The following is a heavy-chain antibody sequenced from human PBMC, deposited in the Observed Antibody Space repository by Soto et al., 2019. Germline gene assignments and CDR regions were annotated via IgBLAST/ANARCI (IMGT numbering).Heavy chain of an antibody. CDR2: INPIDGST. Sequence: ASVNVSCKASVYTFTSYYMHLVRQAPGQGLEWMGIINPIDGSTGXAQNFQGRVXLTRDTSTTTFXMEVSXLRAEDTAVYYCALNAFDFWGQGTMVTVS. V-gene: IGHV1-46*01. J-gene: IGHJ3*01. CDR3: ALNAFDF. CDR1: VYTFTSYY.